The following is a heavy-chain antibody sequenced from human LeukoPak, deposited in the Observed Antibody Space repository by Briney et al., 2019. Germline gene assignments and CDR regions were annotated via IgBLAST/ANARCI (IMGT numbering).Heavy chain of an antibody. Sequence: SVKVSCKASGGTFSSYAISWVRQAPGQGLEWMGGIIPIFGTANYAQKFQGRVMITADESTSTAYMELSSLRSEDTAVYYCARDPPYYYDSSGYFLEDYWGQGTLVTVSS. J-gene: IGHJ4*02. CDR3: ARDPPYYYDSSGYFLEDY. V-gene: IGHV1-69*13. CDR2: IIPIFGTA. CDR1: GGTFSSYA. D-gene: IGHD3-22*01.